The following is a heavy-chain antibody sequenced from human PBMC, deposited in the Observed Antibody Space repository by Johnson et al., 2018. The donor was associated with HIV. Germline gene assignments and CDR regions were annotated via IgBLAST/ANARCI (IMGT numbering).Heavy chain of an antibody. CDR1: GFTFTDYY. J-gene: IGHJ3*02. V-gene: IGHV3-11*04. CDR2: ISTSGGGI. CDR3: ARNRGDSPPDAFDI. Sequence: VQLVESGGGLVQPGGSLRLSCTASGFTFTDYYMTWIRQAPGKGLEWVSHISTSGGGIYYADSVKGRFTISRDNARNSLYLQMGSLRAEDMAVYYCARNRGDSPPDAFDIWGQGTMVTVSS. D-gene: IGHD3-10*01.